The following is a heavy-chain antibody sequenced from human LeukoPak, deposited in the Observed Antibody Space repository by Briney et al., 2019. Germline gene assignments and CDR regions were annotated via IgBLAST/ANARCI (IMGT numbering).Heavy chain of an antibody. D-gene: IGHD6-6*01. V-gene: IGHV3-11*04. Sequence: GGSLRLSCAASGFPFSDFYMSWVRQAPGKGPEWVADISSSGRALTYADSVKGRFTISRDNPKNTLYLQMNSLRAEDTAVYYCARAEYSSSSTYYYCYYYMDVWGKGTTVTVSS. CDR2: ISSSGRAL. J-gene: IGHJ6*03. CDR1: GFPFSDFY. CDR3: ARAEYSSSSTYYYCYYYMDV.